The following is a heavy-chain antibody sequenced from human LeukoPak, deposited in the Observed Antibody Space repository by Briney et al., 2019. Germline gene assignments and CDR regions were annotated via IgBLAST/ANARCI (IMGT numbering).Heavy chain of an antibody. D-gene: IGHD6-13*01. J-gene: IGHJ4*02. CDR2: INAGNGNT. V-gene: IGHV1-3*01. CDR3: ARAGTSIAAADY. CDR1: GYTFTTYA. Sequence: GASVKVSCKTSGYTFTTYAIHWVRQAPGQRPEWMGWINAGNGNTKYSEKFQGRVTITRDTSASTAYMEVSSLRSDDTAVYYCARAGTSIAAADYWGQGTLVTVSS.